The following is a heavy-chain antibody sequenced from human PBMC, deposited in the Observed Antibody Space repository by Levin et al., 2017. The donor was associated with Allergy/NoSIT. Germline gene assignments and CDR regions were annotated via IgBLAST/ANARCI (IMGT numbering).Heavy chain of an antibody. CDR2: MNPNSGNT. CDR1: GYTFTSYD. CDR3: ARVKAATDKNIGMNWFDP. J-gene: IGHJ5*02. V-gene: IGHV1-8*01. D-gene: IGHD6-13*01. Sequence: GESLKISCKTSGYTFTSYDINWVRQATGQGLEWMGWMNPNSGNTGYAQKFQGRITMTKNTSISTAYMELTSLKSEDTAVYYCARVKAATDKNIGMNWFDPWGQGSLVIVSS.